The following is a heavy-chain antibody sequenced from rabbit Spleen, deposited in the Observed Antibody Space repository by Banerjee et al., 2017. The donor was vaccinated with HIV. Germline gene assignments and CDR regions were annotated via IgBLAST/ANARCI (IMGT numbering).Heavy chain of an antibody. V-gene: IGHV1S45*01. CDR1: GVSFSGSSY. Sequence: QEQLVESGGGLVKPEGSLKLTCTASGVSFSGSSYMCWVRQAPGKGLEWIGCINAVTGKAVYASWAKGRFTFSKTSSTTVTLQMTSLTASDTATYFCARDWRYDDYDLWGPVTVVTVS. D-gene: IGHD2-1*01. J-gene: IGHJ6*01. CDR2: INAVTGKA. CDR3: ARDWRYDDYDL.